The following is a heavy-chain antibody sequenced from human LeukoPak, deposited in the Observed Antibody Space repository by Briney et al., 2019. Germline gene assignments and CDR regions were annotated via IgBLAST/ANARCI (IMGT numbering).Heavy chain of an antibody. J-gene: IGHJ5*02. CDR2: ISDGGHAT. D-gene: IGHD3-10*02. Sequence: GGSLRLSCAASGYRFSSYWMSWVRQTPGKGLEWVASISDGGHATYYGDSVRGRFTISRDDARNSLFLQMNGLRADDTAVYYCTRENYVPDSWGQGTLVTVSS. V-gene: IGHV3-7*03. CDR3: TRENYVPDS. CDR1: GYRFSSYW.